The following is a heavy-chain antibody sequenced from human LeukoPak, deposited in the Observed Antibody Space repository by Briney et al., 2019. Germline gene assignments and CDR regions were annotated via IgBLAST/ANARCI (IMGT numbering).Heavy chain of an antibody. J-gene: IGHJ4*02. D-gene: IGHD1-26*01. Sequence: GGSLRLSCAASGFTFNDYTMNWVRQAPGKGLEWVSLISWDGDSTYYADSVKGRFTISRDNSKNSLYLQMNSLTTEDSALYYCAKDIYAKGAVGAFDYWGQGTLVTVSS. CDR2: ISWDGDST. CDR1: GFTFNDYT. CDR3: AKDIYAKGAVGAFDY. V-gene: IGHV3-43*01.